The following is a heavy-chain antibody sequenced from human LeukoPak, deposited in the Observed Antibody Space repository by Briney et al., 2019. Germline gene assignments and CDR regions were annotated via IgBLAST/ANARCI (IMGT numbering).Heavy chain of an antibody. D-gene: IGHD3-22*01. CDR1: GFTFSSYA. V-gene: IGHV3-30-3*01. CDR3: AKDRGDYYDSTGAFDI. CDR2: ISYDGSNK. J-gene: IGHJ3*02. Sequence: GGSLRLSCAASGFTFSSYAMHWVRQAPGKGLEWVAVISYDGSNKYYADSVKGRFTISRDNSKNTLYLQMNSLRAEDTAVYYCAKDRGDYYDSTGAFDIWGQGTMVTVSS.